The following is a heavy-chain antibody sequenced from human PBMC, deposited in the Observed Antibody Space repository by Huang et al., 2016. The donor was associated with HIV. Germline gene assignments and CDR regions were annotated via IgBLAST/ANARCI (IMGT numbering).Heavy chain of an antibody. CDR3: ARVYPTITIFGVVDP. Sequence: QVQLVHSGAEVKKPGASVKVSCKASGYTFTTYAMHWVRQAPGQRLEWMGWINVGNGNTKYSQKCQHRVTITRDTSASTAYMELSSLRSEDTAVYYCARVYPTITIFGVVDPWGQGTLVTVSS. D-gene: IGHD3-3*01. V-gene: IGHV1-3*01. CDR1: GYTFTTYA. J-gene: IGHJ5*02. CDR2: INVGNGNT.